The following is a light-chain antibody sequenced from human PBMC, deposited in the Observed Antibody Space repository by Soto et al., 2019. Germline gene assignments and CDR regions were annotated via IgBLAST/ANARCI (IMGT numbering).Light chain of an antibody. V-gene: IGKV2-28*01. J-gene: IGKJ1*01. CDR1: QSLLHSNVYNY. Sequence: DIVMTQSPLSLPVTPGEPASISCRSSQSLLHSNVYNYLDWYLQKPGQSPLLLIYLGSNRASGVPDRFSGSGSDTDFTLKISRVEAEDVGVYYCMQALQTPWTFGQGTKVEIK. CDR2: LGS. CDR3: MQALQTPWT.